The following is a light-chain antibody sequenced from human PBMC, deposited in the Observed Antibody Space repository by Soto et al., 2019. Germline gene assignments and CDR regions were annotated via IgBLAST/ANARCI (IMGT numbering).Light chain of an antibody. J-gene: IGKJ1*01. CDR2: WAS. Sequence: DIVMTQSPDSLAVSLGERATINCKSSQSVFSNSNNKNYLTWYQQKPGQPPKLLIYWASTRESGVPDRFSGSGSGTDSALTISSLQAEDVAVYYCQQYYSAPWTFGQGTKVEIK. CDR1: QSVFSNSNNKNY. V-gene: IGKV4-1*01. CDR3: QQYYSAPWT.